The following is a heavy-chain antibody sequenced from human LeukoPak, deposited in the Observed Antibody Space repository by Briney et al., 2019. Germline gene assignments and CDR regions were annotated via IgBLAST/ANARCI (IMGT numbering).Heavy chain of an antibody. Sequence: ASVKVSCKASGYSFTDYYIHWVRQAPGQGLEWMGWINPDSGGTNYGQKFQGGVTMTRDTSIRTVYMYLSRLRSDDAAIYYCTREVRVGNWFDSWGQGTLVTVSS. CDR3: TREVRVGNWFDS. J-gene: IGHJ5*01. V-gene: IGHV1-2*02. CDR1: GYSFTDYY. CDR2: INPDSGGT. D-gene: IGHD2-15*01.